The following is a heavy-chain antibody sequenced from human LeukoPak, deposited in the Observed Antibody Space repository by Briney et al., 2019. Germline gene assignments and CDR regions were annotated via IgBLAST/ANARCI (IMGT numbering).Heavy chain of an antibody. CDR3: ARTMITSGGVIGPDDAFDI. Sequence: GESLKISCKGSGYSFTSYWIGWVRQMPGKGLEWMGIIYPGDSDTRYSPSFQGQVTISADKSISTAYLQWSSLKASDTAMYYCARTMITSGGVIGPDDAFDIWGQGTMVTVSS. J-gene: IGHJ3*02. V-gene: IGHV5-51*01. CDR2: IYPGDSDT. CDR1: GYSFTSYW. D-gene: IGHD3-16*02.